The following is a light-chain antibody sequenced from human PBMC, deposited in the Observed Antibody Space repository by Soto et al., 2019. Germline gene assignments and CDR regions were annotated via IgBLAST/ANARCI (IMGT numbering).Light chain of an antibody. Sequence: QSVLTQPASVSGSPGQSITISCTGTSRDIGLYNLVSWYQQLPGKAPKLIIYEVNERPSGISDRFSGSKSGNTASLTISGLQDEDEADYYCCSYVGSSIVMFGGGTKLPVL. V-gene: IGLV2-23*02. CDR2: EVN. CDR3: CSYVGSSIVM. J-gene: IGLJ3*02. CDR1: SRDIGLYNL.